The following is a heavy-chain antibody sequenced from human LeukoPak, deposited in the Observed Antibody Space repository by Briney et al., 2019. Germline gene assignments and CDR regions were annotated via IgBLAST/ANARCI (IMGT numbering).Heavy chain of an antibody. CDR1: GFTVSSNY. Sequence: GSLRLSCAASGFTVSSNYMSWVRQPPGKGLEWIGSIYYSGSTYYNPSLKSRVTISVDTSKNQFSLKLSSVTAADTAVYYCARLGGYSYAPGYWGQGTLVTVSS. CDR3: ARLGGYSYAPGY. CDR2: IYYSGST. J-gene: IGHJ4*02. V-gene: IGHV4-39*07. D-gene: IGHD5-18*01.